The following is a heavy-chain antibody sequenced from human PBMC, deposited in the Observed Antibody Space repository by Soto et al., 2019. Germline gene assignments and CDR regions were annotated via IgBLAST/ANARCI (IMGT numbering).Heavy chain of an antibody. J-gene: IGHJ3*02. CDR3: ARDGDFWSGSYAFDI. CDR1: GGSISSYF. V-gene: IGHV4-4*07. Sequence: QVQLQESGPGLAKPSETLSLTCTVSGGSISSYFWSWIRQPAGKGLEWIGRIYTSGSTNYNPSLKSRVTMSVDTSKNQFSLRLSSVTAADTAVYCCARDGDFWSGSYAFDIWGQGTMVTVSS. D-gene: IGHD3-3*01. CDR2: IYTSGST.